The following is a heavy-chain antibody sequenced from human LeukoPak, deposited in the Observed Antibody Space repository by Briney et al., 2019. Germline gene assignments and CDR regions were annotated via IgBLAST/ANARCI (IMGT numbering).Heavy chain of an antibody. D-gene: IGHD5/OR15-5a*01. J-gene: IGHJ4*02. Sequence: GGSLRLSCAASGFTFSSYAMHWVRQAPGKGLEWVAVISYDGSNKYYADSVKGRFTISRDNAKNSLFLQMNSLRAEDTAVYYCARRKNGETSVFDYWGQGTLVTVSS. CDR1: GFTFSSYA. CDR3: ARRKNGETSVFDY. CDR2: ISYDGSNK. V-gene: IGHV3-30-3*01.